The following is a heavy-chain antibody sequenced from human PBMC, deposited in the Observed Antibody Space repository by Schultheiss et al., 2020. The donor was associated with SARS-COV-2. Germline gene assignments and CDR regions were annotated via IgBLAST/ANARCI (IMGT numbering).Heavy chain of an antibody. V-gene: IGHV4-38-2*01. J-gene: IGHJ3*02. D-gene: IGHD3-22*01. Sequence: SETLSLTCAVYGGSFSGYYWGWIRQPPGKGLEWIGSIYHSGSTYYNPSLKSRVTISVDTSKNQFSLKLRSVTAADTAVYYCARAEYYDSSGYSHWAFDIWGQGTMVTVSS. CDR2: IYHSGST. CDR3: ARAEYYDSSGYSHWAFDI. CDR1: GGSFSGYY.